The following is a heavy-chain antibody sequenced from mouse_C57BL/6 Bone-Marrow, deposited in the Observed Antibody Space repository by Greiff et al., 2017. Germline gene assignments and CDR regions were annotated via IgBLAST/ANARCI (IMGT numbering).Heavy chain of an antibody. CDR3: ARTKGFRWLLRLAWFAY. Sequence: EVQLQQSGPELVKPGASVKISCKASGYTFTDYYMNWVKQSHGKSLEWIGDINPNNGGTSYNQKFKGKATLTVDKSSSTAYMELRSLTSEDSAVYYCARTKGFRWLLRLAWFAYWGQGTLVTVSA. V-gene: IGHV1-26*01. J-gene: IGHJ3*01. CDR1: GYTFTDYY. CDR2: INPNNGGT. D-gene: IGHD2-3*01.